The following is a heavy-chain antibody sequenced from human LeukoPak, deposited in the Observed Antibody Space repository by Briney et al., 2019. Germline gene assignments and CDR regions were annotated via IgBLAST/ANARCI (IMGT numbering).Heavy chain of an antibody. CDR1: GGTFSSYA. J-gene: IGHJ5*02. CDR3: ARDLEQRYYDSSGYYH. Sequence: GSSVTVSCKASGGTFSSYAISWVRQAPGQGLEWMGGIIPIFGTANYAQKFQGRVTITADESTSTAYMELSSLRSEDTAVYYCARDLEQRYYDSSGYYHWGQGTLVTVSS. V-gene: IGHV1-69*01. CDR2: IIPIFGTA. D-gene: IGHD3-22*01.